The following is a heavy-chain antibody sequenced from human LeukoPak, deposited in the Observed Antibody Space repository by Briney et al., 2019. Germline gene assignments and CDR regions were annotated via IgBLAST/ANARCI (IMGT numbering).Heavy chain of an antibody. D-gene: IGHD6-19*01. CDR2: MNPHSGNT. V-gene: IGHV1-8*01. Sequence: RWASVKVSCKASGYTFISHDINWVRQAPGQGLEWMGRMNPHSGNTGYAQKFQGRVTMTRNTSISTAYMELSSLRSEDTAVYYCARDEAGTTGQYWGQGTLVTVSS. CDR1: GYTFISHD. J-gene: IGHJ4*02. CDR3: ARDEAGTTGQY.